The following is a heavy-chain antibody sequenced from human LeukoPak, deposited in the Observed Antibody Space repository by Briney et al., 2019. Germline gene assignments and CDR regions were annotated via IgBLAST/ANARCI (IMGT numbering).Heavy chain of an antibody. J-gene: IGHJ6*03. CDR3: AKDPYNSGWYNYYYYYYMDV. CDR2: ISYDGSNK. Sequence: GGSLRLSCAASGFTFSSYWMSWVRQAPGKGLEWVAVISYDGSNKYYADSVKGRFTISRDNSKNTLYLQMNSLRAEDTAVYYCAKDPYNSGWYNYYYYYYMDVWGKGTTVTVSS. V-gene: IGHV3-30*18. CDR1: GFTFSSYW. D-gene: IGHD6-19*01.